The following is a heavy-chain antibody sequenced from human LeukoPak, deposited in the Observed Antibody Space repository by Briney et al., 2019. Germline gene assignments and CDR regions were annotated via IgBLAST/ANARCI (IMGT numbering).Heavy chain of an antibody. CDR1: RASISAFH. J-gene: IGHJ4*02. V-gene: IGHV4-4*07. Sequence: PSETLSLTCTVSRASISAFHWTWFRQPAGKGLEWIGLIYSSGSTLFNPSLKSRVAISVDLTKNQLSLKLTSATAADTAMYYCARKDGDYWGRGTLVTVSS. CDR3: ARKDGDY. CDR2: IYSSGST.